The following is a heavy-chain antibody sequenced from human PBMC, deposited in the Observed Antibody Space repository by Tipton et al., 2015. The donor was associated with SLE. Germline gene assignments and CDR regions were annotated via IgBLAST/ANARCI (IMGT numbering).Heavy chain of an antibody. CDR2: INNTGTT. V-gene: IGHV4-59*01. J-gene: IGHJ6*02. CDR3: ARGPRAPLYYYYYYGLDV. CDR1: GGSMRSYF. Sequence: TLSLTCNVSGGSMRSYFWSWFRQPPGKRLGWIGYINNTGTTDYNPSLKGRVTISVDTPKKQFSLTLSSVTAADTAVYFCARGPRAPLYYYYYYGLDVWGQGTTVTVSS. D-gene: IGHD3-16*01.